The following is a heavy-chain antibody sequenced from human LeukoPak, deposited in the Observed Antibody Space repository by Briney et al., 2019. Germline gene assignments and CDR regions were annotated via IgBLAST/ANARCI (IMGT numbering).Heavy chain of an antibody. Sequence: ASVKVSCKASGYTFTGYYMRWVRQAPGQGLEWMGRINPNSGDTNYAQKFQGRVTMTRDTSISTAYMELSSLRSDDTALYYCARGPGITVAGGDDYWGQGALVTVSS. CDR1: GYTFTGYY. CDR3: ARGPGITVAGGDDY. CDR2: INPNSGDT. D-gene: IGHD6-19*01. V-gene: IGHV1-2*06. J-gene: IGHJ4*02.